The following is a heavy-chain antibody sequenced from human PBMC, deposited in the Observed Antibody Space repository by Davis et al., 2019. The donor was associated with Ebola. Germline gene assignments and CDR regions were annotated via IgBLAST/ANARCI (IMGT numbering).Heavy chain of an antibody. D-gene: IGHD3-10*01. J-gene: IGHJ6*04. CDR3: AREGNWQFGELKGMDV. CDR2: IFNSGST. CDR1: GGSISSHY. V-gene: IGHV4-4*07. Sequence: PSETLSLTCTVSGGSISSHYWSWIRQPAGRGLEWIGRIFNSGSTNFNSSLKSRVTMSLDTSKNQFSLRLTSVTAADTAIYYCAREGNWQFGELKGMDVWGKGTTVTVSS.